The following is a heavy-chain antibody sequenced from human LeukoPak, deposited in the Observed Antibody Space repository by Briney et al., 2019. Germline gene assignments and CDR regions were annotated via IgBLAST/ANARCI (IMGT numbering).Heavy chain of an antibody. CDR3: ARTWIVVVMGAFDI. CDR2: IYTSGST. D-gene: IGHD3-22*01. Sequence: SETLSLTCTVSGSSISSGSYYWSWIRQPAGKGLGWIGRIYTSGSTNYNPSLKSRVTISVDTSKNQFSLKLSSVTAAETAVYYCARTWIVVVMGAFDIWGQGTMVTVSS. V-gene: IGHV4-61*02. J-gene: IGHJ3*02. CDR1: GSSISSGSYY.